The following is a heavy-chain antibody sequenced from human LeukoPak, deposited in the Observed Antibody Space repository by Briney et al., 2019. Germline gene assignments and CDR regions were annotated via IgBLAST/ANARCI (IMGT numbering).Heavy chain of an antibody. Sequence: GGSLRLSCAASGFTFSYYTMIWVRQAPGRGLEWVAVIWYDGSNKYYADSVKGRFTISRDNSKNTLYLQMNSLRAEDTAVYYCARPGTPQGYCSGGSCPFDYWGQGTLVTVSS. V-gene: IGHV3-33*08. CDR2: IWYDGSNK. CDR1: GFTFSYYT. J-gene: IGHJ4*02. CDR3: ARPGTPQGYCSGGSCPFDY. D-gene: IGHD2-15*01.